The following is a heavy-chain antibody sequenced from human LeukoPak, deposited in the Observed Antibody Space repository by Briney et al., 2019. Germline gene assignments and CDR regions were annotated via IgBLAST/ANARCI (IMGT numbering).Heavy chain of an antibody. CDR3: AKLLGDVTTFDY. V-gene: IGHV3-7*01. Sequence: PGGSLRLSCAGSGFTFSRSWMTWVRQAPGKGLEWVASIKQDGSVEHYKDSVKGRFTISRDNAENSLYLQMNSLRAEDTAVYYCAKLLGDVTTFDYWGQGTLVTVSS. D-gene: IGHD3-16*01. J-gene: IGHJ4*02. CDR1: GFTFSRSW. CDR2: IKQDGSVE.